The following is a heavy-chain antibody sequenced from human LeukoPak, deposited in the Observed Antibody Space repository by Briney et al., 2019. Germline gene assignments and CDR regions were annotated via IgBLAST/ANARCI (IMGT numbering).Heavy chain of an antibody. V-gene: IGHV3-23*01. CDR1: GFTFSSYA. CDR3: AKNAGYLSTAAERNLDY. Sequence: PGGSLRLSCAASGFTFSSYAMSWVRQAPGKGLEWVSVIGSRSGTTYYADSVRGRFTVSRDNSKNTVYLQMNSLRAEDTALYYCAKNAGYLSTAAERNLDYWGQGTLVTVSS. CDR2: IGSRSGTT. J-gene: IGHJ4*02. D-gene: IGHD1-14*01.